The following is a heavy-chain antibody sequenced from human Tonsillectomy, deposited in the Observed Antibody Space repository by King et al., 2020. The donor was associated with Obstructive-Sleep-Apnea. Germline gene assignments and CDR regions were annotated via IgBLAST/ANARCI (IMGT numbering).Heavy chain of an antibody. CDR1: GYTFTSYG. Sequence: VQLVESGAEVKKPGASVNVSCKASGYTFTSYGISWVRQAPGQGLEWMGWISAYNGNTKYAQKLQGIVTMTTETSTSTAYMELLRLRSDDTAVYYCAGGEGTRLWLGELFDYWGQGTLVTVSS. D-gene: IGHD3-10*01. V-gene: IGHV1-18*01. CDR2: ISAYNGNT. J-gene: IGHJ4*02. CDR3: AGGEGTRLWLGELFDY.